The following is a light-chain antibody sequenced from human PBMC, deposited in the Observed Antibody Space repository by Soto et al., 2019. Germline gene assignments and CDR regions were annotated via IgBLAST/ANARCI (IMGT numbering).Light chain of an antibody. CDR2: GAS. CDR1: QGVSSN. CDR3: QQYNNWPWT. V-gene: IGKV3-15*01. J-gene: IGKJ1*01. Sequence: EIVMTQSPATLSVSPWERATLSCRASQGVSSNLAWYQQKPGQAPRLLIYGASTRATGIPARFSGSGSGTEFTLTISSLQSEDFAVYYCQQYNNWPWTFGQGTKVDIK.